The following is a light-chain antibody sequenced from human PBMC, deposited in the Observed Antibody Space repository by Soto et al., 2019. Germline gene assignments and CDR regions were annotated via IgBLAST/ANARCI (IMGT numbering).Light chain of an antibody. V-gene: IGKV1-39*01. Sequence: DIQMTPSPSTLSASVGDRVTITCRASQSISSWLAWYQQKPGKAPKLLIYAASSLQSGVPSRFSGSGSGTDFTLTISSLQPEDFATYSCQHSTTWTFGQGTKVDIK. CDR2: AAS. J-gene: IGKJ1*01. CDR3: QHSTTWT. CDR1: QSISSW.